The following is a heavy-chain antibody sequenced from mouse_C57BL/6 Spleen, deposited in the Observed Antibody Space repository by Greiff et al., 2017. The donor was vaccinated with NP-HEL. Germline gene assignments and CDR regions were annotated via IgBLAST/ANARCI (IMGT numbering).Heavy chain of an antibody. V-gene: IGHV3-6*01. CDR1: GYSITSGYY. J-gene: IGHJ4*01. CDR3: ARYSNYDYYAMDY. D-gene: IGHD2-5*01. Sequence: ESGPGLVKPSQSLSLTCSVTGYSITSGYYWNWIRQFPGNKLEWMGYISYDGSNNYNPSLKNRISITRDTSKNQFFLKLNSVTTEDTATYYCARYSNYDYYAMDYWGQGTSVTVSS. CDR2: ISYDGSN.